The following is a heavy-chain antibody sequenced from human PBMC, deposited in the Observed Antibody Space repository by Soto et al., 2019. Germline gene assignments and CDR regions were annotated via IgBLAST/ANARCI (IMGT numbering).Heavy chain of an antibody. Sequence: SETLSLTCAFYGGSFSGYYWSLIRQPPGKGLEWIGEINHSGSTNYNPSLKSRVTISVDTSKNQFSLKLSSVTAADTAVYYCARGRGTLVYCGGDCYSGNDYWGQGTLVTV. CDR1: GGSFSGYY. CDR3: ARGRGTLVYCGGDCYSGNDY. V-gene: IGHV4-34*01. D-gene: IGHD2-21*02. J-gene: IGHJ4*02. CDR2: INHSGST.